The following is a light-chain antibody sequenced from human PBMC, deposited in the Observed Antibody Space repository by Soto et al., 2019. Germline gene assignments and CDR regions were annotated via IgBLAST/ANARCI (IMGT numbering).Light chain of an antibody. Sequence: QSALTQPASVSGSPGQSITISCTGTSSDVGSYNLVSWYQQHPGKAPKLMIYEVSKRPSGVSNRFSGSKSGNTAPLTISGLQAEDEADYYCCSYAGSSPYVFGTGTKATVL. CDR1: SSDVGSYNL. J-gene: IGLJ1*01. CDR2: EVS. CDR3: CSYAGSSPYV. V-gene: IGLV2-23*02.